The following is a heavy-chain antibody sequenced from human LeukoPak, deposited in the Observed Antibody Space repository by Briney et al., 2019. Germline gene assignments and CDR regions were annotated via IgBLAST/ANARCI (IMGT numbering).Heavy chain of an antibody. J-gene: IGHJ4*02. CDR2: IYHSGST. V-gene: IGHV4-30-2*03. CDR1: GGSISSGGYS. CDR3: ARLRYYDSSGYY. Sequence: SETLSLTCAVSGGSISSGGYSWSWIRQPPGKGLEWIGYIYHSGSTYYNPSLKSRVTISVDTSKNQFSLKLSSVTAADTAVYYCARLRYYDSSGYYWGQGTLVTVSS. D-gene: IGHD3-22*01.